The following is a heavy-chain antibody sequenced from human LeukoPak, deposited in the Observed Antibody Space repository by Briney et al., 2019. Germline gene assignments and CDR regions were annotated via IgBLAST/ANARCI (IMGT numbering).Heavy chain of an antibody. CDR3: ARHRAYCSGSKCYSVWFDP. CDR2: MYYSGGST. V-gene: IGHV4-39*01. D-gene: IGHD2-15*01. CDR1: GGSISSTSYY. Sequence: NPSETLSLTCTVSGGSISSTSYYWGWIRQPPGKGLEWIGSMYYSGGSTDYNPSLKSRVTISADTSKNQFSLKLRSVTAADTAVYYCARHRAYCSGSKCYSVWFDPWGQGTLVTVSS. J-gene: IGHJ5*02.